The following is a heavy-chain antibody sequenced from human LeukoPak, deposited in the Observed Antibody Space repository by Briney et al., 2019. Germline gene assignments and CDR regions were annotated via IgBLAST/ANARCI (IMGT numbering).Heavy chain of an antibody. CDR2: ISYDGSDK. CDR1: GFTFSSYA. V-gene: IGHV3-30-3*01. J-gene: IGHJ4*02. Sequence: GGSLRLSCAASGFTFSSYAMHWVRQAPGKGQEWVAIISYDGSDKYYADSVKGRLTISRDNSKSTLYLQMISLRTEDTAVYYCARADGSVAGPPSGHWGQGTLVTVSS. CDR3: ARADGSVAGPPSGH. D-gene: IGHD6-19*01.